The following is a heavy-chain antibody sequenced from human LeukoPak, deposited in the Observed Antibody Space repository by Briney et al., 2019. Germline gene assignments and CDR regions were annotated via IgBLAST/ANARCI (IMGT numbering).Heavy chain of an antibody. D-gene: IGHD6-13*01. Sequence: ASVKVSCKASGYTFTSYGISWVRQAPGQGLVWMGWISAYNGNTNYAQKLQGRVTMTTDTSTSTAYMELRSLRSDDTAVYYCAIIAAARTFDYWGQGTLVTVSS. J-gene: IGHJ4*02. CDR1: GYTFTSYG. CDR3: AIIAAARTFDY. CDR2: ISAYNGNT. V-gene: IGHV1-18*01.